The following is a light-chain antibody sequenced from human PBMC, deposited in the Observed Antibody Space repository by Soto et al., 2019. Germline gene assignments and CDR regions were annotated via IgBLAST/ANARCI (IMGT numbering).Light chain of an antibody. CDR2: DAS. CDR1: QSVSSN. CDR3: QQRSNWHT. Sequence: IVLTQSTATLSLSPGERATLSCRASQSVSSNLAWYQQKPGQAPRLLIFDASNRATGTPARFSGSGSGTDFTLTISSLETEDFAVYYCQQRSNWHTFGQGTRLEIK. J-gene: IGKJ5*01. V-gene: IGKV3-11*01.